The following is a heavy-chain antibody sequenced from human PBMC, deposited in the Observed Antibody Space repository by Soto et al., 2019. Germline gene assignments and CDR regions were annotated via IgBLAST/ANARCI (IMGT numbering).Heavy chain of an antibody. CDR3: ARDDDTTIVVARTTYYGMDV. Sequence: ASVKVSCKASGYTFTSYGISWVRQAPGQGLEWMGWISAYRGNTNYPQKFQGRVTMTTDTSTSTAYMELRSLRSDDTAVYYCARDDDTTIVVARTTYYGMDVWG. D-gene: IGHD3-22*01. CDR2: ISAYRGNT. J-gene: IGHJ6*02. CDR1: GYTFTSYG. V-gene: IGHV1-18*01.